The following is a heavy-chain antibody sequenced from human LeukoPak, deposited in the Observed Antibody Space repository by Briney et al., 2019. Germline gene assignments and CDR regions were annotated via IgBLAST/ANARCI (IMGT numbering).Heavy chain of an antibody. Sequence: SETLSLTCAVSGASISSGPWWSWVRQPPGKGLEWIGDILHSGSTNYNPSLKSRVTISIDKSKNQFTLKLTSVTAADTAVYYCASPSGASTWWGQGTLVTVSS. V-gene: IGHV4-4*02. D-gene: IGHD2-15*01. CDR2: ILHSGST. J-gene: IGHJ4*02. CDR3: ASPSGASTW. CDR1: GASISSGPW.